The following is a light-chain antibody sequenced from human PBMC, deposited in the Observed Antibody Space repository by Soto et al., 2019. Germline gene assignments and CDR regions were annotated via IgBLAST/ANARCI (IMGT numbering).Light chain of an antibody. J-gene: IGKJ4*01. Sequence: AIQLTQSPSSLSPSVGDRVTITCRASQGISSALAWYQQKPGKAPKLLIYDASSLESGVPSRFSGSGSGTDFTLTISSLQPEDFATYYCQQFNSYPPLTFGGGTKVEIK. V-gene: IGKV1-13*02. CDR3: QQFNSYPPLT. CDR2: DAS. CDR1: QGISSA.